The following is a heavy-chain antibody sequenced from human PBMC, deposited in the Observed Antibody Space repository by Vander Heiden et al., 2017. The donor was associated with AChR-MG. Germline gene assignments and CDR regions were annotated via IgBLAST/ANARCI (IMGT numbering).Heavy chain of an antibody. D-gene: IGHD3-22*01. CDR2: TYYSGST. CDR3: ARGTYYYDSSGYYPVDY. Sequence: QLQLQESGPGLVKPSETLSLTCTVSGGSLSSSSYYWGWIRQPPGKGLEWIGSTYYSGSTYYNPSLKSRVTISVDTSKNQFSLKLSSVTAADTAVYYCARGTYYYDSSGYYPVDYWGQGTLVTVSS. CDR1: GGSLSSSSYY. V-gene: IGHV4-39*01. J-gene: IGHJ4*02.